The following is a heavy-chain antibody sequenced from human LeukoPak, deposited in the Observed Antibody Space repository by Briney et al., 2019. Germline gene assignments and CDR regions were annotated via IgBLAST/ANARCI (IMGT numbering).Heavy chain of an antibody. Sequence: PSETLSLTCTVSGGSISSSSYYWGWIRQPPGKGLEWIGSIYYGGSTYYNPSLKSRVTISVDTSKNQFSLKLSSVTAADTAVYYCARENSSGWGRLFDYWGQGTLVTVSS. D-gene: IGHD6-19*01. CDR1: GGSISSSSYY. CDR3: ARENSSGWGRLFDY. CDR2: IYYGGST. V-gene: IGHV4-39*02. J-gene: IGHJ4*02.